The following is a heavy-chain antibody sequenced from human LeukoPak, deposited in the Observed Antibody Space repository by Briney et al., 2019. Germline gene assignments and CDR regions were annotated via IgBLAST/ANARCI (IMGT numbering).Heavy chain of an antibody. CDR2: ISGSGGST. Sequence: GGSLRLSCAASGFTFSSYAMSWVRQAPGKGLEWVSAISGSGGSTYYADSVKGRFTISRDNSKNTLYLQMNRLRAEDTAVYYCAKEAGITMIVVVRYYFDYWGQGTLVTVSS. V-gene: IGHV3-23*01. D-gene: IGHD3-22*01. CDR3: AKEAGITMIVVVRYYFDY. J-gene: IGHJ4*02. CDR1: GFTFSSYA.